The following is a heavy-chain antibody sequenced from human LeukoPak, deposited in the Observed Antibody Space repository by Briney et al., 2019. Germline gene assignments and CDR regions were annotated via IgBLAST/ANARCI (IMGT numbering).Heavy chain of an antibody. D-gene: IGHD4-23*01. CDR2: INGGSDNT. J-gene: IGHJ4*02. Sequence: ASVKVSCKASGYIFTGYTIHWVRQAPGQRLEWMGWINGGSDNTKNSQKFQGKVTITRDTSASTAYMELSSLRPEDTAVYYCARVVKARIPAFDYWGQGTLVTVSS. V-gene: IGHV1-3*01. CDR1: GYIFTGYT. CDR3: ARVVKARIPAFDY.